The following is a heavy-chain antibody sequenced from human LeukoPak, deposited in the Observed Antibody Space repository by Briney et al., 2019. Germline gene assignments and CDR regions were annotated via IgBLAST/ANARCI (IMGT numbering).Heavy chain of an antibody. J-gene: IGHJ3*02. CDR3: ARVFPGDAFDI. D-gene: IGHD3-9*01. Sequence: WASVKVSCKASGGTFSSYAISWVRQAPGQGLEWMGGIIPIFGTANYAQKFQGRVTITTDESTSTAYMELNSLRSEDTAVYYCARVFPGDAFDIWGQGTMVTVSS. V-gene: IGHV1-69*05. CDR2: IIPIFGTA. CDR1: GGTFSSYA.